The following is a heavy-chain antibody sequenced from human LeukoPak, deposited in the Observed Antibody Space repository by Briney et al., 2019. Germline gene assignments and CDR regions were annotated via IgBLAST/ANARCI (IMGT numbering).Heavy chain of an antibody. CDR1: GFTFSNAW. Sequence: PGGSLRLSCAASGFTFSNAWMSWVRQAPGKGLEWVGRIKSKTDGGTTDYAAPVKGRFTISRDGSKNTLYLQMNSLKTEDTAVYYCTTDQAIVVVVAATVDYWGQGTLVTVSS. V-gene: IGHV3-15*01. D-gene: IGHD2-15*01. CDR2: IKSKTDGGTT. J-gene: IGHJ4*02. CDR3: TTDQAIVVVVAATVDY.